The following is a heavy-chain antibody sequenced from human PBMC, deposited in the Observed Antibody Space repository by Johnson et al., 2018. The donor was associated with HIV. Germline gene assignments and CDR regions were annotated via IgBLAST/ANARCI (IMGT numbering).Heavy chain of an antibody. CDR2: IGSSGDT. CDR3: ARVGAFGDGISLGAFDI. J-gene: IGHJ3*02. CDR1: GFTFSSYD. Sequence: EVQLVESGGGVVRPGGSLRLSCAASGFTFSSYDMHWVRQATGKGLEWVSGIGSSGDTYYPGSVKGRFTISRENAKNSLYLQMHSLRAGDTAVYYCARVGAFGDGISLGAFDIWGQGTMVTVSS. V-gene: IGHV3-13*01. D-gene: IGHD3-10*01.